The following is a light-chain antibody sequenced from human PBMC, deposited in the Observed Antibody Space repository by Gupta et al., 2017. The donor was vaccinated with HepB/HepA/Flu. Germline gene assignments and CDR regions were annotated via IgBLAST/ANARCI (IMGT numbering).Light chain of an antibody. CDR2: QDS. CDR1: KLGDKY. V-gene: IGLV3-1*01. CDR3: QAWDSSTRV. J-gene: IGLJ2*01. Sequence: YELTQPPQVYVSPGQTASITCPGDKLGDKYACWYQQKPGQSPVLVIYQDSKRPSGIPERFSGSNSGNTATLTISGTQAMDEADYYCQAWDSSTRVFGGGTKLTVL.